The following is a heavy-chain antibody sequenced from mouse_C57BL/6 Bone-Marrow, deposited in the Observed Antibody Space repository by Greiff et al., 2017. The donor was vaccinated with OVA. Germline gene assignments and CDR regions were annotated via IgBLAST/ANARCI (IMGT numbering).Heavy chain of an antibody. J-gene: IGHJ2*01. CDR1: GYTFTSYG. Sequence: QVQLKESGAELARPGASVKLSCKASGYTFTSYGISWVKQRTGQGLEWIGEIYPRSGNTYYNEKFKGKATLTADKSSSTAYMELRSLTSEDSAVYFCARRDYYGSSSGFDYWGQGTTLTVSS. CDR3: ARRDYYGSSSGFDY. D-gene: IGHD1-1*01. CDR2: IYPRSGNT. V-gene: IGHV1-81*01.